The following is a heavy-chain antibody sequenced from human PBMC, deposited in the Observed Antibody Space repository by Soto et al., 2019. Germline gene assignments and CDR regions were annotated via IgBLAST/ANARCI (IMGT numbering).Heavy chain of an antibody. CDR2: INHSGST. CDR3: ARGPSYYYDSSGYFPSTNFDY. D-gene: IGHD3-22*01. V-gene: IGHV4-34*01. CDR1: GGSFSGYY. J-gene: IGHJ4*02. Sequence: PSETLSLTCAVYGGSFSGYYWSWIRQPPGKGLEWIGEINHSGSTNYNPSLKSRVTISVDTSKNQFSLKLSSVTAADTAVYYCARGPSYYYDSSGYFPSTNFDYWGQGTLVTVSS.